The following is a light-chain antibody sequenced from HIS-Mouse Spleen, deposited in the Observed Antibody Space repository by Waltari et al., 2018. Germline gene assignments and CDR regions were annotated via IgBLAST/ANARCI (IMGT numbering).Light chain of an antibody. V-gene: IGLV3-10*01. CDR1: ALPKNY. CDR3: YSTDSSGNHRV. Sequence: SYELTQPPSVSVSSGQTARITCPGDALPKNYAYVYQQKSGQAPVLVIYEDSKRPPGIPERFSGSSSGTMATLTISGAQVEDEADYYCYSTDSSGNHRVFGGGTKLTVL. CDR2: EDS. J-gene: IGLJ2*01.